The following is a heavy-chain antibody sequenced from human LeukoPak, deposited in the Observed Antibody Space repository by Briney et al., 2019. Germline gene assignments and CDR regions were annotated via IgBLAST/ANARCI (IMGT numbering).Heavy chain of an antibody. J-gene: IGHJ6*03. CDR1: GGSISSGDYY. CDR3: ARGELAPRRYYMDV. D-gene: IGHD3-10*01. CDR2: IYYSGST. Sequence: SETLSLTCTVSGGSISSGDYYWSWIRQPPGKGLEWIGYIYYSGSTNYNPSLKSRVTISVDTSKNQFSLKLSSVTAADTAVYYCARGELAPRRYYMDVWGKGTTVTVSS. V-gene: IGHV4-61*08.